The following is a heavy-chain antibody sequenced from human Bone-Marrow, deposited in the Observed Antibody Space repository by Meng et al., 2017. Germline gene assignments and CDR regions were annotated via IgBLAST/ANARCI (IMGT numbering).Heavy chain of an antibody. J-gene: IGHJ5*02. CDR1: GSSISSGGYS. V-gene: IGHV4-30-2*01. CDR2: IYHSGST. D-gene: IGHD2-21*02. Sequence: QLQLRESGSGLVKPLQTLSLTCTVHGSSISSGGYSWSWIRQPPGKGLEWIGYIYHSGSTYYNPSLKSRVTISVDRSKNQFSLKLSSVTAADTAVYYCARGYCGGDCYIPFDNWFDPWGQGTLVTVSS. CDR3: ARGYCGGDCYIPFDNWFDP.